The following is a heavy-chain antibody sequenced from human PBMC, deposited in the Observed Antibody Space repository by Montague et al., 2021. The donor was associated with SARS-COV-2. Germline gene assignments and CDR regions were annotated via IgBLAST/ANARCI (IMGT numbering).Heavy chain of an antibody. Sequence: SETLSLTCTVSGGSISSSSYYWGWIRQPPGKGLEWIGSIYYSGSTYCNPSLKSRVTISVDTSKNQFSLELSSVTAADTAVYYCVEIVGAADYWGQGTLVTVSS. D-gene: IGHD1-26*01. J-gene: IGHJ4*02. V-gene: IGHV4-39*01. CDR2: IYYSGST. CDR3: VEIVGAADY. CDR1: GGSISSSSYY.